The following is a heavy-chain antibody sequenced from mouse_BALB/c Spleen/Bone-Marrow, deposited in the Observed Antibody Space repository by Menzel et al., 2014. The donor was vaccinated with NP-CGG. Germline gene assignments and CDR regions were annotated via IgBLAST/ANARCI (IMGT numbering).Heavy chain of an antibody. CDR3: ARNFYGSSYFDY. CDR1: GYTFTAYA. J-gene: IGHJ2*01. Sequence: VKLVESGPEVVRPGVSVKLSCKGSGYTFTAYAMHWVKPSHAESLEWIGLISTYSGNTHYNQDFKGKATMTVDKSSSTAYMELARLTSEDSAIYYCARNFYGSSYFDYWGQGTTLTVSS. D-gene: IGHD1-1*01. CDR2: ISTYSGNT. V-gene: IGHV1-67*01.